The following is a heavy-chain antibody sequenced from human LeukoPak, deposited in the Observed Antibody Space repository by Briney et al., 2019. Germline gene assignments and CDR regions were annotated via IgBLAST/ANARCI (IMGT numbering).Heavy chain of an antibody. J-gene: IGHJ4*02. CDR3: AREVVIAATYDY. CDR2: IYTSGST. Sequence: SETLSLTCTVSGGSISSGNSYWSWIRQPAGKGLEWIGRIYTSGSTNYNPSLKSRVTMSVDTSENQFSLKLSSVTAADTAVYYCAREVVIAATYDYWGQGTLVTVSS. CDR1: GGSISSGNSY. V-gene: IGHV4-61*02. D-gene: IGHD2-15*01.